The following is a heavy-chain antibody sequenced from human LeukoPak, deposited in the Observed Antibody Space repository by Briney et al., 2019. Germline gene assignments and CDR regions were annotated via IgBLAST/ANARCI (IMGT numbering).Heavy chain of an antibody. CDR2: IYTSGST. J-gene: IGHJ4*02. V-gene: IGHV4-61*02. Sequence: KSSQTLSLTCTVSGGSTSSGSYYWSWIRQPAGKGLEWIGRIYTSGSTNYNPSLKSRVTISVDTSKNQFSLKLSSVTAADTAVYYCARGIVGATAAYFDYWGQGTLVTVSS. CDR3: ARGIVGATAAYFDY. D-gene: IGHD1-26*01. CDR1: GGSTSSGSYY.